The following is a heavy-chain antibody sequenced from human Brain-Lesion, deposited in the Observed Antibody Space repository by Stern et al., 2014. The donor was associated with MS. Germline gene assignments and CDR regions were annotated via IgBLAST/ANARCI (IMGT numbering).Heavy chain of an antibody. CDR3: ARGRVVPGFQYYATDV. CDR2: IFNSGST. D-gene: IGHD2-2*01. V-gene: IGHV4-61*02. CDR1: GGSISSGGYY. J-gene: IGHJ6*02. Sequence: QVQLVESGPGLVKPSQTLSLSCTVSGGSISSGGYYWSWIRQPAGKGLEWIGRIFNSGSTSYNPSLKSRVTISIDTSKNQLFLRLNSMTAADTAVYYCARGRVVPGFQYYATDVWGQGTTVIVSS.